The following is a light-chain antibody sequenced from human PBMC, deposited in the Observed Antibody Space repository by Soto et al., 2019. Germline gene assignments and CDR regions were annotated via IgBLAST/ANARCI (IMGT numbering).Light chain of an antibody. Sequence: DIQMTQSPSSLSASVGDRVTITCRASQSIRSNLNWYQQKPGKAPKLLIYGASSLHSGVPSRFGGSGSGTDFTLTISSLQPEDFAAYYGQQSYSLPPTFGQGTKVEIK. CDR3: QQSYSLPPT. J-gene: IGKJ1*01. CDR2: GAS. CDR1: QSIRSN. V-gene: IGKV1-39*01.